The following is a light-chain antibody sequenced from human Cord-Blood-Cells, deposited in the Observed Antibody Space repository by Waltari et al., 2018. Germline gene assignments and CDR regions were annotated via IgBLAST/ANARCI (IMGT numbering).Light chain of an antibody. CDR2: GKH. CDR3: NSRDSSGNHVV. CDR1: SLRSYY. J-gene: IGLJ2*01. V-gene: IGLV3-19*01. Sequence: SSVLTQDPAVSVALGQTVRLTCQGDSLRSYYASWYQQKPGQAPVLVIYGKHNRPSGIPDRFSGSSSGNTASLTITGAQAEDEADYYCNSRDSSGNHVVFGGGTKLTVL.